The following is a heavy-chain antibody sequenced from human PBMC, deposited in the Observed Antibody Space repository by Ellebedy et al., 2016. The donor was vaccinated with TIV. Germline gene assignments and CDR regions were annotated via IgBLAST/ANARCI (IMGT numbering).Heavy chain of an antibody. CDR1: GGSFSGYY. V-gene: IGHV4-34*01. CDR2: INHSGST. CDR3: ARVSYDFWSGYYHPNWFDP. J-gene: IGHJ5*02. Sequence: SETLSLXXAVYGGSFSGYYWSWIRQPPGKGLEWIGEINHSGSTNYNPSLKSRVTISVDTSKNQFSLKLSSVTAADTAVYYCARVSYDFWSGYYHPNWFDPWGQGTLVTVSS. D-gene: IGHD3-3*01.